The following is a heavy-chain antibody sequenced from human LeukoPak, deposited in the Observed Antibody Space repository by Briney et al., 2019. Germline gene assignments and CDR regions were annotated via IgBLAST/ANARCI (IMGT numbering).Heavy chain of an antibody. J-gene: IGHJ4*02. CDR2: ISFDGNYK. D-gene: IGHD1/OR15-1a*01. V-gene: IGHV3-33*01. CDR3: ARDAALGEQYYFDY. Sequence: PGGSLRLSCAASGFTFSHCGMRWVRQAPGKGLEWVTVISFDGNYKYYADSVKGRFTVSRDDSKNTLYLQMNGLRAEGTAVYYCARDAALGEQYYFDYWGQGTLVTVSS. CDR1: GFTFSHCG.